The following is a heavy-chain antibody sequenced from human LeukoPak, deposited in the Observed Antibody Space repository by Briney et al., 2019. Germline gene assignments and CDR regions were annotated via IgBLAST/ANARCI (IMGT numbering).Heavy chain of an antibody. Sequence: PGGSRRLSCAASGFTFGGYAVSWVRQAPGRGLEWVGFIRSTPFGGTTEYAASVKGRFTISRDDSKSIAYLQMNSLKTEDTAVYYCTRDPVAYSGSDYYYYAMDVWGQGTTVTVSS. CDR2: IRSTPFGGTT. CDR3: TRDPVAYSGSDYYYYAMDV. CDR1: GFTFGGYA. D-gene: IGHD6-6*01. V-gene: IGHV3-49*04. J-gene: IGHJ6*02.